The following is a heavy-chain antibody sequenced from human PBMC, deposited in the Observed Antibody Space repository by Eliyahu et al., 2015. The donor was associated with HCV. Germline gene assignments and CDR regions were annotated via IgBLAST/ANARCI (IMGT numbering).Heavy chain of an antibody. CDR2: ISYDGSNK. Sequence: GGVVQPGRSLRLSCAASGFTFSSYAMHWVRQAPGKGLEWVAVISYDGSNKYYADSVKGRFTISRDNSKNTLYLQMNSLRAEDTAVYYCARGGSYHKAFWFDPWGQGTLVTVSS. V-gene: IGHV3-30-3*01. J-gene: IGHJ5*02. D-gene: IGHD1-26*01. CDR1: GFTFSSYA. CDR3: ARGGSYHKAFWFDP.